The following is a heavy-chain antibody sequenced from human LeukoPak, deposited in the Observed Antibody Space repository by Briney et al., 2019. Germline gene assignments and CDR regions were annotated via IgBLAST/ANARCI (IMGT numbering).Heavy chain of an antibody. CDR1: GFAVSNNY. V-gene: IGHV3-53*04. CDR3: ARAYDSSGYWPEYFHH. D-gene: IGHD3-22*01. J-gene: IGHJ1*01. Sequence: GGSLRLSCAASGFAVSNNYMSWVRQAPGKGLEWVSIIYGGGSTYYADSVNGRFTISRHNSKNTLFPQMNSLRTEDTAVYYCARAYDSSGYWPEYFHHWGQGTLVTVSS. CDR2: IYGGGST.